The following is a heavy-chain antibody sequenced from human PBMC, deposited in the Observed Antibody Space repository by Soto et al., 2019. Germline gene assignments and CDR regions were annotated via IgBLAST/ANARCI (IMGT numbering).Heavy chain of an antibody. V-gene: IGHV3-30-3*01. J-gene: IGHJ4*02. D-gene: IGHD2-15*01. CDR3: ARGPGRAARYYFDY. Sequence: PGGSLRLSCAASGFTFSSYAMHWVRQAPGKGLEWGAVISYDGSNKYYADSVKGRFTISRDNSKNTLYLQMNSLRAEDTAVYYCARGPGRAARYYFDYWGQGTLVTVSS. CDR1: GFTFSSYA. CDR2: ISYDGSNK.